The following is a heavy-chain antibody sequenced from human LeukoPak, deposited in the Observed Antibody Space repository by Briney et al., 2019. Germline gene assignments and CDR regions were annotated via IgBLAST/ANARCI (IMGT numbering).Heavy chain of an antibody. CDR1: GGSISSYY. CDR3: ARDPHSSGWSNSDY. D-gene: IGHD6-19*01. CDR2: IYYSGST. Sequence: SETLSLTCTVSGGSISSYYWSWIRQPPGKGLEWIGYIYYSGSTNYNPSLKSRVTISVDTSKNQFSLKLSSVTAADTAVYYCARDPHSSGWSNSDYWGQGTLVTVSS. J-gene: IGHJ4*02. V-gene: IGHV4-59*01.